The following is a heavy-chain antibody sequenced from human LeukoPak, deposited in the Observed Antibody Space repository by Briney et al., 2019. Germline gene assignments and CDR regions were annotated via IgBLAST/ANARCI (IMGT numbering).Heavy chain of an antibody. CDR1: GLVINVYY. CDR3: VPQCGRPI. V-gene: IGHV3-7*01. J-gene: IGHJ3*02. Sequence: PGGSLTLSCAPSGLVINVYYVRCARQAAGGGLEWLVNINEGGSVKDYVDSVKGSFTISRDNAKNSLNLQMNSLRVEDTAGDYCVPQCGRPIWGQGTKFTVSS. D-gene: IGHD6-19*01. CDR2: INEGGSVK.